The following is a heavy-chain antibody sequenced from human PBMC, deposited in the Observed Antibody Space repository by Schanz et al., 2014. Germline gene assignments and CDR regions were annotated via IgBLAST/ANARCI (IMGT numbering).Heavy chain of an antibody. Sequence: VQLEQSGAEVKKPGSSVKVSCKASGGTFSSFGINWVRQAPGQGLEWMGRISDYNGKTNYAQKFQDRVIMSTDRSSSTAYLELRSLTSDDSAIYYCARHRFGVFYYGLDVWGQGTTILVSS. V-gene: IGHV1-18*01. D-gene: IGHD3-10*01. J-gene: IGHJ6*02. CDR3: ARHRFGVFYYGLDV. CDR1: GGTFSSFG. CDR2: ISDYNGKT.